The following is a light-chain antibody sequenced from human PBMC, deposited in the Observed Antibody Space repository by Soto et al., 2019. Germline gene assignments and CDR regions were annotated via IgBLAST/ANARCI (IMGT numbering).Light chain of an antibody. J-gene: IGKJ4*01. CDR3: HKYNHAPT. Sequence: DIQLTQSPSSLSASVGDRVTITCRASQAISSYLAWYQQKPGKVPELLIYATSTLQSGAPSRFSGSGSGTDFPLTISSLQPEDVATYYCHKYNHAPTFGGGTKVEIK. V-gene: IGKV1-27*01. CDR1: QAISSY. CDR2: ATS.